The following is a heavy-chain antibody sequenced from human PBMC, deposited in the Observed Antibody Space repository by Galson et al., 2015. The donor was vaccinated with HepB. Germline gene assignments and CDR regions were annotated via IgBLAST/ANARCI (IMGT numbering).Heavy chain of an antibody. J-gene: IGHJ6*02. CDR1: GNTFSSHG. D-gene: IGHD3-16*01. Sequence: SLRLSCASSGNTFSSHGMHWVRQAPGKGLEWVALIWYDGSKDYYLESVKGRFAVSRDNSKNILYLQMNSLRAEDTAVYYCVRHLDGYAYYYGLDVWGQGTTVTVSS. V-gene: IGHV3-33*04. CDR2: IWYDGSKD. CDR3: VRHLDGYAYYYGLDV.